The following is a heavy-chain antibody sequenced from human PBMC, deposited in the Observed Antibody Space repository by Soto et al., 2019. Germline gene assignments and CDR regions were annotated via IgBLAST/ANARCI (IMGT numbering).Heavy chain of an antibody. CDR3: AKGDGFILAV. CDR2: TNTGGTT. D-gene: IGHD1-26*01. V-gene: IGHV3-53*02. J-gene: IGHJ6*02. CDR1: GFTVNSNY. Sequence: EVQVLATGGGLIQPGGSLRLSCAASGFTVNSNYMSWVRQAPGEGLQWVSITNTGGTTYYADSVKGRFTVSRDNSKHTLYIQMNSLRAEDTAVYYCAKGDGFILAVWGQGTTVSVSS.